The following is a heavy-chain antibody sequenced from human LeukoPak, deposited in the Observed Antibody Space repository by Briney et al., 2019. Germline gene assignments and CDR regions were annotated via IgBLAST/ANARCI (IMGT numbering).Heavy chain of an antibody. Sequence: ASVKVSCKASGYTFTSYDINWVRQATGQGLEWMGWMNPNSGNTGYAQKFQGRVTMTRNTSISTAYMELSSLRSEDTAVYYCARLSYGDYSNWFDPWGQGTLVTVSS. CDR2: MNPNSGNT. J-gene: IGHJ5*02. CDR3: ARLSYGDYSNWFDP. V-gene: IGHV1-8*01. D-gene: IGHD4-17*01. CDR1: GYTFTSYD.